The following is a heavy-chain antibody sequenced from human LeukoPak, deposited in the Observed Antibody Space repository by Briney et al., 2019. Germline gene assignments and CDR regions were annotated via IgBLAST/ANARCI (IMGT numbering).Heavy chain of an antibody. V-gene: IGHV3-15*01. Sequence: GGSLRLSCAASGFTFSNAWMSWVRQAPGKGLEWVGRIKSKTDGGTTDYAAPVKGRFTISRDDSKNTLYLQMNSLKTEDTAVYYCTTHYGDYGGFDYWGQGTPVTDSS. CDR1: GFTFSNAW. J-gene: IGHJ4*02. D-gene: IGHD4-17*01. CDR2: IKSKTDGGTT. CDR3: TTHYGDYGGFDY.